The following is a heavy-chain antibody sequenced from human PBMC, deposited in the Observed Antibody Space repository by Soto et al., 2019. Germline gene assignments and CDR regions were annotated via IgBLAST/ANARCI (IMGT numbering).Heavy chain of an antibody. CDR2: ITGSSDST. J-gene: IGHJ5*02. CDR1: GFTFSSYT. V-gene: IGHV3-23*01. CDR3: AKDPLWYDSDWYPNWFGP. D-gene: IGHD6-19*01. Sequence: EVQLLESGGGSVQPGGSLRLSCAASGFTFSSYTMSWVRQAPGKGLEWVSGITGSSDSTYYADSVKGRFTISRDNSKNTLYLQMNSLRAEDTAVYYCAKDPLWYDSDWYPNWFGPWGQGTLVSVSS.